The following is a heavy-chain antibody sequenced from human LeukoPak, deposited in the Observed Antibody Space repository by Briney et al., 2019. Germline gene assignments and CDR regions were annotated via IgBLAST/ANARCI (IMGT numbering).Heavy chain of an antibody. CDR1: GYTFSSYW. V-gene: IGHV5-51*01. D-gene: IGHD2-15*01. Sequence: PGESRKISCKGSGYTFSSYWIGWVRQMPGKGLEWMGIIYPGDSETRYSPSFQGQVTISADKSISTAYLQWSSLKASDTAMYYCVRALGYCSSGSCYYYDYWGQGTLVTVSS. CDR2: IYPGDSET. CDR3: VRALGYCSSGSCYYYDY. J-gene: IGHJ4*02.